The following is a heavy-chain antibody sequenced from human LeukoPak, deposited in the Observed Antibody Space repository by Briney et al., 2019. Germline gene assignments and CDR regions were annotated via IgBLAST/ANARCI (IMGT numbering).Heavy chain of an antibody. CDR1: VGSISSYY. D-gene: IGHD3-3*01. CDR2: IYTSGST. Sequence: PSETLSLTRTVSVGSISSYYWSWIPQPPGKGLEWIGYIYTSGSTNYNTSLKGRVTISVDTSKNQFSLKLCSVTAAATAVYYCARSGAYYDFWSGYLGAFDIWGQGTMVTVSS. CDR3: ARSGAYYDFWSGYLGAFDI. J-gene: IGHJ3*02. V-gene: IGHV4-4*09.